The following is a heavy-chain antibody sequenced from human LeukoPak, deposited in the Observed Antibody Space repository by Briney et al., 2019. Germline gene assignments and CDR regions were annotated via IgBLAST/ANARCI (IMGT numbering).Heavy chain of an antibody. V-gene: IGHV3-23*01. CDR1: GFTFSSYG. CDR2: ISNSGGAT. D-gene: IGHD2-2*01. CDR3: ANIVVVPATMPLGVGDY. J-gene: IGHJ4*02. Sequence: LPGGSLRLSCAASGFTFSSYGMSWVRQAPGKGLEWVSAISNSGGATYYIDSVKGRFTISRDNSKNTLYLQMNSLRAEDTAVYYCANIVVVPATMPLGVGDYWGQGTLVTVSS.